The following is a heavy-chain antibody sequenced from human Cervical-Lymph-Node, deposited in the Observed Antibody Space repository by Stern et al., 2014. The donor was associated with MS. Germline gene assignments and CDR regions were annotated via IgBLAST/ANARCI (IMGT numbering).Heavy chain of an antibody. V-gene: IGHV1-69*01. CDR3: ARLDTRGYFYYDMDV. Sequence: QVQLVESGAEVKKPGSSVKVSCKASGCTFSTYVINWGRQAPGQELEWMGGIAYIFETTNYAQKFQGRVTITADESTSTVYMELSSLRSEDTAVYYCARLDTRGYFYYDMDVWGQGTTVTVSS. CDR1: GCTFSTYV. D-gene: IGHD5-12*01. CDR2: IAYIFETT. J-gene: IGHJ6*02.